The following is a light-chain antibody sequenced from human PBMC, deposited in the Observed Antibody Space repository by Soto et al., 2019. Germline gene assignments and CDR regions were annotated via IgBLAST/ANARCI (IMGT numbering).Light chain of an antibody. CDR2: SAS. CDR1: QSVSDW. V-gene: IGKV1-12*01. J-gene: IGKJ2*01. Sequence: DGQMTQSPSSVTASVGETVTITCRASQSVSDWVAWYQQKPGKAPRLLMYSASTLQSGVPPRFRGSGSGTDFSLTITSLQAEDFATYFCQQAFSFPYTFGQGTKLEI. CDR3: QQAFSFPYT.